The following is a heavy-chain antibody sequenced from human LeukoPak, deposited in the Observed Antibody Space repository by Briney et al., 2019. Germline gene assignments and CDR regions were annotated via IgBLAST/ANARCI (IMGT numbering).Heavy chain of an antibody. CDR1: GFTFTTFA. D-gene: IGHD6-19*01. CDR2: ISAYNGNT. CDR3: ARHMSSGWPLDSFDI. J-gene: IGHJ3*02. Sequence: ASVKVSCKASGFTFTTFAFGWVRQAPGQGLERMGWISAYNGNTNYAQNLQGRVTMTTDTSTTTVYMELRSLGSDDTAVYYCARHMSSGWPLDSFDIWGQGTMVTVSS. V-gene: IGHV1-18*04.